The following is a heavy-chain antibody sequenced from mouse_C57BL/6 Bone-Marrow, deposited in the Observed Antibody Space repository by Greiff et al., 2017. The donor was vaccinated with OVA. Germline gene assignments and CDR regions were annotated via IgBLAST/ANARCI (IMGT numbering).Heavy chain of an antibody. CDR3: ARGATVVDPYYFDY. Sequence: VQLQQPGAELVKPGASVKLSCKASGYTFTSYWMHWVKQRPGQGLEWIGMIHPNSGSTNYNEKFKSKATLTVDKSASTAYMHLSRLTSEDSAVYYCARGATVVDPYYFDYWGKGTTLTVSS. J-gene: IGHJ2*01. CDR1: GYTFTSYW. CDR2: IHPNSGST. V-gene: IGHV1-64*01. D-gene: IGHD1-1*01.